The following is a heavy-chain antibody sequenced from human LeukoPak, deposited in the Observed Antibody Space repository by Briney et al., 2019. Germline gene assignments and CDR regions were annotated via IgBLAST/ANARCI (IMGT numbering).Heavy chain of an antibody. V-gene: IGHV4-34*01. CDR2: VNHSGSS. J-gene: IGHJ4*02. CDR1: GGSFSAYY. Sequence: SETLSLTCAVYGGSFSAYYWTWLRPSPGKGLEWIGEVNHSGSSNHNPSLKSRVTISLDTSKTRFALELSSVTAADTGVYYCARGGKAHYFGSASQDYWGQGTLVTVSS. CDR3: ARGGKAHYFGSASQDY. D-gene: IGHD3-10*01.